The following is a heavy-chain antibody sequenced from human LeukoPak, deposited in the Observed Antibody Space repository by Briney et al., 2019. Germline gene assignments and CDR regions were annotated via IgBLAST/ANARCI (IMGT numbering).Heavy chain of an antibody. CDR2: IYYSGST. Sequence: PSETLSLTCTVSGGSISSTNYYWAWIRQPPGKGLEWIGNIYYSGSTYYNASLNSRITMSIDTSKNQFSLKLSSVTAADTAVYYCARDLRLSPYSGGWPLDYWGQGTLVTVSS. CDR1: GGSISSTNYY. J-gene: IGHJ4*02. V-gene: IGHV4-39*02. CDR3: ARDLRLSPYSGGWPLDY. D-gene: IGHD6-19*01.